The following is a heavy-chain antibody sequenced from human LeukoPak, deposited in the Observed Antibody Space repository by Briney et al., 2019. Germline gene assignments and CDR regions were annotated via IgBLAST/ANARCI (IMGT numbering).Heavy chain of an antibody. CDR2: IIPIFGTA. CDR1: GGTFSSYA. V-gene: IGHV1-69*05. Sequence: GGSVKVSCKASGGTFSSYAISWVRQAPGQGLEWMGGIIPIFGTANYAQKFQGRVTITTDESTSPAYMELSRLRSEDTAVYYCATPRGGYYYEWGQGTLVTVSS. D-gene: IGHD3-22*01. J-gene: IGHJ1*01. CDR3: ATPRGGYYYE.